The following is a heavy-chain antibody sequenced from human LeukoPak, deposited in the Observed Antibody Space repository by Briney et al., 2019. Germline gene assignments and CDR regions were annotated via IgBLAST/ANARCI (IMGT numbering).Heavy chain of an antibody. J-gene: IGHJ3*01. D-gene: IGHD3-22*01. CDR2: VLPIFGAP. Sequence: SVKVSCKTSGGTFNNYAINWVRQAPGQGLEWVGGVLPIFGAPASAQKFQGRVTFSTDASADTVYMEMSSLTSEDTAVYYCVNYFDYYAAFDVWGQGTMVTVSS. V-gene: IGHV1-69*05. CDR1: GGTFNNYA. CDR3: VNYFDYYAAFDV.